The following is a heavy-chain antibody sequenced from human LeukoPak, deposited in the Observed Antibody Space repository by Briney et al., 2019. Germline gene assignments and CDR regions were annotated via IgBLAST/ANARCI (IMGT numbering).Heavy chain of an antibody. D-gene: IGHD6-19*01. CDR2: ITGSGDST. J-gene: IGHJ4*02. Sequence: PGGSLRLSCAASGFTFSSYAMTWVRQAPGKGLEWVSTITGSGDSTYYADSVKGRFTISRDNSKNTLYLQMNSLRAEDTAVYYCAKGYTAYNSGRSDYWGQGTLGTVSS. CDR1: GFTFSSYA. V-gene: IGHV3-23*01. CDR3: AKGYTAYNSGRSDY.